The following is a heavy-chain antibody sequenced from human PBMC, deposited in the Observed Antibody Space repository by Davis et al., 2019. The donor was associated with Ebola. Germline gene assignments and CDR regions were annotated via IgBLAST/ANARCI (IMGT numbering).Heavy chain of an antibody. Sequence: GGSLRLSCAASGFTVSSNYMSWVRQAPGKGLEWVAVISYDGSNKYYADSVKGRFTISRDNSKNTLYLQMNSLKTEDTAVYYCTATVTVDYWGQGTLVTVSS. J-gene: IGHJ4*02. D-gene: IGHD5-18*01. V-gene: IGHV3-30*03. CDR1: GFTVSSNY. CDR2: ISYDGSNK. CDR3: TATVTVDY.